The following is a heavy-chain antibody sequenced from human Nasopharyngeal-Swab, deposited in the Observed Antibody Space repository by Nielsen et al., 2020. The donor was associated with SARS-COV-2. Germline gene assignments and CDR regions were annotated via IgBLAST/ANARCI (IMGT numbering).Heavy chain of an antibody. V-gene: IGHV3-30*01. CDR3: VRCKFGYLQYFDY. Sequence: GGSLRLSCEASGFRFNYYGLHWVRQAPGKGPEWVGLISDDGISKYYADSVEGRFTISRDNFKNTFYLQMDSLRADDTAVYYCVRCKFGYLQYFDYWGQGAQVTVSS. CDR2: ISDDGISK. D-gene: IGHD6-25*01. J-gene: IGHJ4*02. CDR1: GFRFNYYG.